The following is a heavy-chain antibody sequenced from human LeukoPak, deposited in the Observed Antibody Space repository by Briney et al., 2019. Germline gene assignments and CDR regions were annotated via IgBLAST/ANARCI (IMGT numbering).Heavy chain of an antibody. CDR1: GFTINSYW. CDR2: INSDGSGT. Sequence: GGSLSLSLAASGFTINSYWIDWIRQAPGKGLVWVSRINSDGSGTSDADFVKGRFTISRDNSKNTLYLQMNSLRAEDTAMYYCARDLLTNDRVDIWGQGTMVTVSS. D-gene: IGHD2-8*01. CDR3: ARDLLTNDRVDI. J-gene: IGHJ3*02. V-gene: IGHV3-74*01.